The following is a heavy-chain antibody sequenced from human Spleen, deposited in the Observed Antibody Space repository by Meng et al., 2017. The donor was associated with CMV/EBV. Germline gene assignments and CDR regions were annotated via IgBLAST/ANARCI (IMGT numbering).Heavy chain of an antibody. Sequence: SETLSLTCTVSGGSISSYYWSWIRQPPGKGLEWIGYIYYSGSTYYNPSLKRRVTISVDTSKNPFPLKLSSVTAADTAVYYCARGVPPLYYDFWSGYHDAFDIWGQGTMVTVSS. CDR3: ARGVPPLYYDFWSGYHDAFDI. J-gene: IGHJ3*02. CDR1: GGSISSYY. CDR2: IYYSGST. D-gene: IGHD3-3*01. V-gene: IGHV4-59*12.